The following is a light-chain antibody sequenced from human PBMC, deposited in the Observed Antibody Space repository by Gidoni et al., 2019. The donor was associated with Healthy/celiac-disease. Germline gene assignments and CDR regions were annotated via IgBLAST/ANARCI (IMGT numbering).Light chain of an antibody. CDR2: GAS. CDR3: QQYNNWPREGT. J-gene: IGKJ1*01. V-gene: IGKV3-15*01. Sequence: EIVMTQSPATLSVSPGERATLSCRASQSVSSNLAWYQQKPGQAPRLLIYGASTRATGIPARFSGSGSGTEFTLTISSLQSEDFAVYYCQQYNNWPREGTFXQXTKVEIK. CDR1: QSVSSN.